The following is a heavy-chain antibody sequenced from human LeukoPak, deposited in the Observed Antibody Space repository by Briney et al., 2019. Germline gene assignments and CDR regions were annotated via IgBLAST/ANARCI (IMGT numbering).Heavy chain of an antibody. V-gene: IGHV3-23*01. CDR2: ISGSGGST. Sequence: GGSLRLSCAASGFTFSSYGMSWVRQAPGKGLEWVSAISGSGGSTYYADSVKGRFTIFRDNSKNTLYLQMNSLRAEDTAVYYCARGGMVRGVTYYFDYWGQGTLVTVSS. J-gene: IGHJ4*02. CDR1: GFTFSSYG. CDR3: ARGGMVRGVTYYFDY. D-gene: IGHD3-10*01.